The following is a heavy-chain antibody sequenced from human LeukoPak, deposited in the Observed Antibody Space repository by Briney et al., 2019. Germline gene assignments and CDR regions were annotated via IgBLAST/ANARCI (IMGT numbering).Heavy chain of an antibody. J-gene: IGHJ4*02. Sequence: GESLKISCKGSGYSSTCYWISWVRQMPGKGLEWMGRIDPSDSYTNYSPSFQGHVTISADKSISTAYLQWGSLKASDTAMYYCARHMYSSGWTGNDYWGQGTLVTVSS. V-gene: IGHV5-10-1*01. CDR3: ARHMYSSGWTGNDY. D-gene: IGHD6-19*01. CDR1: GYSSTCYW. CDR2: IDPSDSYT.